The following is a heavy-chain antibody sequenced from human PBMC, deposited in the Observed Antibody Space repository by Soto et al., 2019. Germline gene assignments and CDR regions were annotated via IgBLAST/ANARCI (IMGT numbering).Heavy chain of an antibody. CDR1: GLTVSSNY. J-gene: IGHJ6*02. Sequence: GGSLRLSCAASGLTVSSNYMNWVRQAPGKGLEWVSALYGGDNPEYADSVKGRFTISRDNSRNTLYLQMNSLRADDTAVYYCAKRQQLVRYYYGWDVWGQGTTVTVSS. CDR2: LYGGDNP. V-gene: IGHV3-53*01. CDR3: AKRQQLVRYYYGWDV. D-gene: IGHD6-13*01.